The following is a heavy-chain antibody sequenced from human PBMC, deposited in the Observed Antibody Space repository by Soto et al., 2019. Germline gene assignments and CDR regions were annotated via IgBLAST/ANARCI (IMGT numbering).Heavy chain of an antibody. CDR3: ARTYGDCFDY. J-gene: IGHJ4*02. Sequence: SETLSLTCTVSGGSIGSYYWSWIRQPPGKGLEWIGNIYYSGSTNYNPSLKSRVTISVDTSKNQFSLKLSSVTAADTAVYYCARTYGDCFDYWGQGTLVTVSS. CDR1: GGSIGSYY. CDR2: IYYSGST. V-gene: IGHV4-59*01. D-gene: IGHD4-17*01.